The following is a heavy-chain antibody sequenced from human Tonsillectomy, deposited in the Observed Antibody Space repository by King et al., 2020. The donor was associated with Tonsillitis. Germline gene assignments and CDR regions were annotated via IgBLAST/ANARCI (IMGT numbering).Heavy chain of an antibody. CDR1: GFTFGDYA. CDR3: TRDMDSGVEGVVPLDY. V-gene: IGHV3-49*04. Sequence: VQLVESGGGLVQPGRSLRLSCTASGFTFGDYAMNWVRQAPGKGLEWVGFIRSNAYGGTTEYAASVKGRFIISRDDSKSIAYLHVNSLKTEDTAVYYCTRDMDSGVEGVVPLDYWGQGTLVTVSS. J-gene: IGHJ4*02. CDR2: IRSNAYGGTT. D-gene: IGHD3-3*01.